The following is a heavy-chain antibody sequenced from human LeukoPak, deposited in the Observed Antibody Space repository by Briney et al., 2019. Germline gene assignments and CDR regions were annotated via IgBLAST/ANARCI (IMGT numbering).Heavy chain of an antibody. D-gene: IGHD4-17*01. CDR1: GYTFTSYG. CDR3: ARVNDYGDYQYYFDY. CDR2: ISAYNGNT. V-gene: IGHV1-18*01. J-gene: IGHJ4*02. Sequence: ALVKVSCKASGYTFTSYGISWVRQAPGQGLEWMGWISAYNGNTNYAQKLQGRVTMTTDTSTSTAYMELRSLRSDDTAVYYCARVNDYGDYQYYFDYWGQGTLVTVSS.